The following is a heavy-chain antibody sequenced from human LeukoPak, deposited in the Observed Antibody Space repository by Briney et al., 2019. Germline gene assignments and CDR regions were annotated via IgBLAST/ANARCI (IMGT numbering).Heavy chain of an antibody. D-gene: IGHD6-19*01. Sequence: GGSLRLSCAASRFSFDNYGMSWVRQAPGKGLEWVSSISSRGASTYYADSVKGRFTISRDNSKNTLYLQVNSLRGEDTAIYYCTKGPYTSGWYDYWGQGTLVTVSS. J-gene: IGHJ4*02. CDR2: ISSRGAST. CDR3: TKGPYTSGWYDY. CDR1: RFSFDNYG. V-gene: IGHV3-23*01.